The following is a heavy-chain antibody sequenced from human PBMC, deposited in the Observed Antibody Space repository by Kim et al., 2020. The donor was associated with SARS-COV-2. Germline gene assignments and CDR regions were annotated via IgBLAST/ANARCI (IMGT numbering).Heavy chain of an antibody. CDR3: ARDLFDYIWGSYGLFDY. D-gene: IGHD3-16*01. CDR1: GFTFSSYA. Sequence: GGSLRLSCAASGFTFSSYAMHWVRQAPGKGLEWVAVISYDGSNKYYADSVKGRFTISRDNSKNTLYLQMNSLRAEDTAVYYCARDLFDYIWGSYGLFDYWGQGTLVTVSS. CDR2: ISYDGSNK. J-gene: IGHJ4*02. V-gene: IGHV3-30-3*01.